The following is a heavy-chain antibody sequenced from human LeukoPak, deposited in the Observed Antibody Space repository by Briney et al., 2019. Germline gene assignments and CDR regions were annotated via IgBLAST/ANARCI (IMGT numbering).Heavy chain of an antibody. CDR2: TYYRSKWYN. J-gene: IGHJ4*02. D-gene: IGHD6-6*01. CDR1: GDSVSSDSSA. CDR3: ARGLYSSSEGYFDY. Sequence: SQTLSLTCAISGDSVSSDSSAWNWIRQSPSRGLEWLGRTYYRSKWYNDYAVSVKSRITINPDTSKNQFSLQLNSVTPEDTAVYYCARGLYSSSEGYFDYWGQGTLVTVSS. V-gene: IGHV6-1*01.